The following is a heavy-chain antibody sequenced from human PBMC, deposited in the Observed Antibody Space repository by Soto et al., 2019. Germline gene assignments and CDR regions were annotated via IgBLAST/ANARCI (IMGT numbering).Heavy chain of an antibody. Sequence: QVTLKESGPVLVKPTETLTLTCTVSGFSLTNAQMGVSWIRQPPGKALEWLAHIFPNDEKSYSPSLKSRLSISKDTSKSRVVLTITNMDPVDTATYFCPRTPVVMIAAAPVGGGFDSWGQGTLVTVSS. D-gene: IGHD2-15*01. CDR3: PRTPVVMIAAAPVGGGFDS. V-gene: IGHV2-26*01. J-gene: IGHJ4*02. CDR1: GFSLTNAQMG. CDR2: IFPNDEK.